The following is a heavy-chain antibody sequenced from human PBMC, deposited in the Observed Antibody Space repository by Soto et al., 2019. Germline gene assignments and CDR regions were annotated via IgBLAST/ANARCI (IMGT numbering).Heavy chain of an antibody. CDR3: ARSQYYDYVWGSYRSPRGYYFDY. J-gene: IGHJ4*02. Sequence: PSETLSLTCAVSGGSISSTNWWSWVRQPPGKGLEWIGEINHSGSTNYNPSLKSRVTISVDTSKNQFSLKLSSVTAADTAVYYCARSQYYDYVWGSYRSPRGYYFDYWGQGTLVTVSS. CDR2: INHSGST. V-gene: IGHV4-4*02. CDR1: GGSISSTNW. D-gene: IGHD3-16*02.